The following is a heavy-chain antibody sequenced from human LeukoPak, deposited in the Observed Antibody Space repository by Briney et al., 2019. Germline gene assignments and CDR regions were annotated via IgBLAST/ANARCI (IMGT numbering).Heavy chain of an antibody. CDR3: AREELWTVVEPALDY. Sequence: GGSLRLSCAASGFTFSSYAMSWVRQAPGKGREWVANIKQDGGEKFYVDSVKGRFTISRDNAKNSLYLQMNSLRAEDTAVYYCAREELWTVVEPALDYWGQGTLVTVSS. V-gene: IGHV3-7*01. D-gene: IGHD2-2*01. J-gene: IGHJ4*02. CDR2: IKQDGGEK. CDR1: GFTFSSYA.